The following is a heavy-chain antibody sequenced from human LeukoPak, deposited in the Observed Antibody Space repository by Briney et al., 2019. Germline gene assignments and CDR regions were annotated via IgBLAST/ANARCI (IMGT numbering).Heavy chain of an antibody. CDR3: TRDLNSGGSC. CDR2: INHNGNVN. J-gene: IGHJ4*02. Sequence: GGSLRLSCAASGFTFSSYWMNWARQAPGKGLEWVASINHNGNVNYYVDSVKGRFTISRDNSKNTMYLQMNSLRAEDTAVCYCTRDLNSGGSCWGQGTLVIVSS. CDR1: GFTFSSYW. V-gene: IGHV3-7*03. D-gene: IGHD2-15*01.